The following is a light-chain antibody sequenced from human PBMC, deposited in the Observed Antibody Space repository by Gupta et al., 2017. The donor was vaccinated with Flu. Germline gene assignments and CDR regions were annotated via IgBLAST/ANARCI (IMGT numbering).Light chain of an antibody. J-gene: IGLJ3*02. CDR3: TSYTRNILV. Sequence: SITTSWSCISTDVSTDNYVSWDPHHPGNDHRVLIYEVKNRAPESSDRFSASASGSTASLTISGRRPDDEDDYFCTSYTRNILVFGGGTTVTVL. CDR1: STDVSTDNY. CDR2: EVK. V-gene: IGLV2-14*01.